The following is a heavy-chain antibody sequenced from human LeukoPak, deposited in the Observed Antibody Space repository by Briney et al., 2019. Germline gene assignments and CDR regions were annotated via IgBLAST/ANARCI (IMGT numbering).Heavy chain of an antibody. CDR3: AKPTRGSGSFLIDF. D-gene: IGHD1-26*01. CDR1: GFTLSNYW. J-gene: IGHJ4*02. CDR2: INNDGNLKTDGRDT. Sequence: GGSLRLSCAASGFTLSNYWMIHWVRQVPGKGLQWVSRINNDGNLKTDGRDTGYADSVKGRFTISRDNSKNTLYLQMNSLRAEDTAVYYCAKPTRGSGSFLIDFWGQGTLVTVSS. V-gene: IGHV3-33*06.